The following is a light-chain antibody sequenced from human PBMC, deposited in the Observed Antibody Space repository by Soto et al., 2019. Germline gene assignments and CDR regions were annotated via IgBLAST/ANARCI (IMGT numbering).Light chain of an antibody. CDR3: QQYGSSPEWT. V-gene: IGKV3-20*01. CDR2: GAS. Sequence: EIVLTHSPGTLSFSLGERATLSCSASQSVGSSYLAWYQQKPGQAPRLLIYGASSRATGIPDRFSGSGSGTDFTLTISRLEPEDFAVYYCQQYGSSPEWTFGQGTKVDIK. CDR1: QSVGSSY. J-gene: IGKJ1*01.